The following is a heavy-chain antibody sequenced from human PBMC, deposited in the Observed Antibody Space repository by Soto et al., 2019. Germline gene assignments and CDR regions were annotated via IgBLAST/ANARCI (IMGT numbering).Heavy chain of an antibody. J-gene: IGHJ1*01. Sequence: SETLSLTCTVSGGSISSGDYYWSWIRQPPGKGLEWIGYIYYSGSTYYKPSLKSRVTISVDTSKNQFSLKLSSVTAADTAVYYCARGLYGGRETAEYFQHWGQGTLVT. CDR2: IYYSGST. V-gene: IGHV4-30-4*01. D-gene: IGHD2-15*01. CDR3: ARGLYGGRETAEYFQH. CDR1: GGSISSGDYY.